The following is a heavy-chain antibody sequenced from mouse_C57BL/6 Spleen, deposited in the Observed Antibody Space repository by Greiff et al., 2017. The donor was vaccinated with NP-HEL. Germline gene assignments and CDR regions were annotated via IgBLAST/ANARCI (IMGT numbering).Heavy chain of an antibody. V-gene: IGHV1-15*01. D-gene: IGHD4-1*01. CDR2: IDPETGGT. CDR3: TRNWDQPAWFAY. Sequence: QVQLQQSGAELVRPGASVTLSCKASGYTFTDYEMHWVKQTPVHGLEWIGAIDPETGGTAYNQKFKGKAILTADKSSSTAYMELRSLTSEDSAVYYCTRNWDQPAWFAYWGQGTLVTVSA. J-gene: IGHJ3*01. CDR1: GYTFTDYE.